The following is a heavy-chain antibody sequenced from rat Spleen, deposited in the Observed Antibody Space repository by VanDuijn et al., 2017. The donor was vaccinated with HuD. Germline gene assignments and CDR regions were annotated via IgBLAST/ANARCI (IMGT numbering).Heavy chain of an antibody. V-gene: IGHV2-41*01. CDR1: GFALTSYN. CDR3: ARDKGSLYVMDA. Sequence: QVQLKESGPGLVQPSQTLSLTCTVGGFALTSYNVHWVRQTPGKGLEWMGVIWNTGGTRYNSALKSRLSISKDTSKSQVFLKMNSLQTEDTATYYCARDKGSLYVMDAWGQGASVTVSS. J-gene: IGHJ4*01. D-gene: IGHD5-1*01. CDR2: IWNTGGT.